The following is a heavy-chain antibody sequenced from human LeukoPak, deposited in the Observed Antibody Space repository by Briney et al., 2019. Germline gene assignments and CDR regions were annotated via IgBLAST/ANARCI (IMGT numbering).Heavy chain of an antibody. D-gene: IGHD2-2*01. CDR3: ARGVPYCSSTSCYPSLRWFDP. CDR2: MNPNSGNT. J-gene: IGHJ5*02. V-gene: IGHV1-8*01. Sequence: GASVKVSCTASGYTFTSYDINWVRQATGQGLEWMGWMNPNSGNTGYAQKFQGRVTMTRNTSISTAYMELSSLRSEDTAVYYCARGVPYCSSTSCYPSLRWFDPWGQGTLVTVSS. CDR1: GYTFTSYD.